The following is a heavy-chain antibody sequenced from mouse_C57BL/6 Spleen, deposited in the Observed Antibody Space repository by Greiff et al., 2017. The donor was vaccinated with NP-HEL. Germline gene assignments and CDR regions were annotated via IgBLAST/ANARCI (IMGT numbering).Heavy chain of an antibody. Sequence: QVQLQQSGPELVKPGASVKISCKASGYAFSSSWMNWVKQRPGKGLEWIGRIYPGDGDTNYNGKFKGKATLTADKSSSTAYMQLSSLTSEDSAVYFCANGNHGAMDYWGQGTSVTVSS. D-gene: IGHD2-1*01. V-gene: IGHV1-82*01. CDR1: GYAFSSSW. J-gene: IGHJ4*01. CDR2: IYPGDGDT. CDR3: ANGNHGAMDY.